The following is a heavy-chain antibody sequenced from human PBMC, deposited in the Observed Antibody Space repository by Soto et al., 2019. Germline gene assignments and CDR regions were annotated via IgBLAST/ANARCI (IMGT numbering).Heavy chain of an antibody. J-gene: IGHJ4*02. CDR1: GFSFSISR. Sequence: QVQLVESGGGVGQPGRSLRLSCAASGFSFSISRMHWVRQAPGKGPEWVALISYDGTNKFYADSVKGRFTISRDNSKSTLYLQVDSLRPEDAAVYYCARDPKTSGGQHWAFNYFDSWGQGTLVTVSS. V-gene: IGHV3-30-3*01. D-gene: IGHD7-27*01. CDR2: ISYDGTNK. CDR3: ARDPKTSGGQHWAFNYFDS.